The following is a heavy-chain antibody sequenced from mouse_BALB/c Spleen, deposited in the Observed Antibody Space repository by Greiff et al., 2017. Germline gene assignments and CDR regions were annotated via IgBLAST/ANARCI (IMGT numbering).Heavy chain of an antibody. D-gene: IGHD1-1*01. CDR3: ARSGITTVVAPFDY. CDR1: GFTFSSFG. V-gene: IGHV5-17*02. J-gene: IGHJ2*01. Sequence: EVKVVESGGGLVQPGGSRKLSCAASGFTFSSFGMHWVRQAPEKGLEWVAYISSGSSTIYYADTVKGRFTISRDNPKNTLFLQMTSLRSEDTAMYYCARSGITTVVAPFDYWGQGTTLTVSS. CDR2: ISSGSSTI.